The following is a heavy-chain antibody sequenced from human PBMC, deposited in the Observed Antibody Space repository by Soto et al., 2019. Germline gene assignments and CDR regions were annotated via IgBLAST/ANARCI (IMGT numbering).Heavy chain of an antibody. CDR2: IYTSGST. J-gene: IGHJ6*02. CDR3: ARALYYYGMDV. V-gene: IGHV4-4*07. Sequence: YYWSWIRQPAGKGLEWIGRIYTSGSTNYNPSLKSRVTMSVDTSKNQFSLKLSSVTAADTAVYYCARALYYYGMDVWGQGTTVTVSS. CDR1: YY.